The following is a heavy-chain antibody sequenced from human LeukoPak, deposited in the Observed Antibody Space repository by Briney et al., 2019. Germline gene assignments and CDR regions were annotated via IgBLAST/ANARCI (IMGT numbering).Heavy chain of an antibody. J-gene: IGHJ4*02. CDR3: ASSLVDCSGGSCYPPVGN. CDR2: IYYSGST. Sequence: PSETLSLTCAVYGGSFSVYYWGWIRQPPGKGLEWSGSIYYSGSTYYNPSLKSRVTISVDTSKNQFSLKLSSVTATDTAVYYCASSLVDCSGGSCYPPVGNWGQGTLVTVSS. V-gene: IGHV4-39*01. D-gene: IGHD2-15*01. CDR1: GGSFSVYY.